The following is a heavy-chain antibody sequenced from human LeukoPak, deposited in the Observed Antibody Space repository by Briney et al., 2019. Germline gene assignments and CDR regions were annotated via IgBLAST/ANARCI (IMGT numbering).Heavy chain of an antibody. D-gene: IGHD3-22*01. V-gene: IGHV3-23*01. J-gene: IGHJ4*02. CDR3: AKLGRYYYDSSGYYLDY. CDR1: GFTFSSYA. Sequence: GGSLRLSCAASGFTFSSYAMTWVRQAPGKGLEWVSTISGSGGNTYFADSVKGRFTLSRDNSKNTLHLQMNSLRAEDTAVYYCAKLGRYYYDSSGYYLDYWGQGTLVTVSS. CDR2: ISGSGGNT.